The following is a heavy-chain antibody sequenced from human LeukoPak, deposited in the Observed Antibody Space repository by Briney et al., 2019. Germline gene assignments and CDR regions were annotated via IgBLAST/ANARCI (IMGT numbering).Heavy chain of an antibody. CDR3: ARGRGSGWYLH. D-gene: IGHD6-19*01. CDR1: GGSFSGYY. J-gene: IGHJ4*02. Sequence: PSETPSLTCAVYGGSFSGYYWSWIRQPPGKGLEWIGEINHSGSTNYNPSLKSRVTISVDTSKNQFSLKLSSVTAADTAVYYCARGRGSGWYLHWGQGTLVTVSS. CDR2: INHSGST. V-gene: IGHV4-34*01.